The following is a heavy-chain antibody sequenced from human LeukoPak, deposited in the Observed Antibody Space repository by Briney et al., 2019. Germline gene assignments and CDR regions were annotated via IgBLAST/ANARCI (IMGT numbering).Heavy chain of an antibody. CDR3: ARGGSGISNAFDI. Sequence: SETLSLTCSVSGGSISSYYWSWIRQPPGKGLEWIGYLCYSGSTNSNPSLKSRVTMSVDTSKNQFSLKLRSVTAADTAVYYCARGGSGISNAFDIWGQGTMVTVSS. CDR1: GGSISSYY. J-gene: IGHJ3*02. CDR2: LCYSGST. V-gene: IGHV4-59*01. D-gene: IGHD3-10*01.